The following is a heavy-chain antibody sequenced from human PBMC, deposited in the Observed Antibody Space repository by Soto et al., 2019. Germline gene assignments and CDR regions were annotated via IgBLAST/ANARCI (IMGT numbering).Heavy chain of an antibody. D-gene: IGHD2-2*02. CDR3: TRVYCTRTNCYTLDY. Sequence: KPSETLSLTCTVSGGSISSGGYYWSWIRQHPGKGLEWIGNIYHSGSTYYNPSLKSRVTISADTSKNQFSLKLSSVTAADTAVYYCTRVYCTRTNCYTLDYWGQGTLVTVSS. CDR2: IYHSGST. J-gene: IGHJ4*02. V-gene: IGHV4-31*03. CDR1: GGSISSGGYY.